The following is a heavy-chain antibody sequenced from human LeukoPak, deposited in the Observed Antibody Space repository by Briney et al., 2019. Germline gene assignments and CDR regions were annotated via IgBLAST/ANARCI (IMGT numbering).Heavy chain of an antibody. CDR1: GGSISSGGYS. V-gene: IGHV4-30-2*01. D-gene: IGHD5-12*01. CDR3: AGYSGYDKGNYYYYYGMGV. J-gene: IGHJ6*02. CDR2: IYHGGST. Sequence: SETLSLTCAVSGGSISSGGYSWSWIRQPPGKGLEWIGYIYHGGSTYYNPSLKSRVTISVDRSKNQFSLKLSSVTAADTAVYYCAGYSGYDKGNYYYYYGMGVWGQGTTVTVSS.